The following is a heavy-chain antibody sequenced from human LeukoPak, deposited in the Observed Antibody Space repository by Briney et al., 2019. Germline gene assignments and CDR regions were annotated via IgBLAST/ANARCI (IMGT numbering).Heavy chain of an antibody. J-gene: IGHJ5*02. Sequence: GGSLRLSCAASGFTFSDYYMSWIRQAPGKGLEWVSYISSSGSTIYYADSVKGRFTISRDNAKNSLYLQMNSLRAEDTAVYYCARALGYCSGGSCFARDNWFDPWGQGTLVTVSS. CDR3: ARALGYCSGGSCFARDNWFDP. D-gene: IGHD2-15*01. CDR2: ISSSGSTI. V-gene: IGHV3-11*01. CDR1: GFTFSDYY.